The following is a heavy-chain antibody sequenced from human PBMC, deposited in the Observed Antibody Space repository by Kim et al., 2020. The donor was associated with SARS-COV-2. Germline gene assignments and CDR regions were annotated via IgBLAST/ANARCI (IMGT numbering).Heavy chain of an antibody. J-gene: IGHJ4*02. CDR2: IYYSGST. Sequence: SETLSLTCTVSGGSISSYYWSWIRQPPGKGLEWIGYIYYSGSTNYNPSLKSRVTISVDTSKNQFSLKLSSVIAADTAVYYCARDGGYSYGYDYWGQGTLVTVSS. V-gene: IGHV4-59*12. CDR1: GGSISSYY. D-gene: IGHD5-18*01. CDR3: ARDGGYSYGYDY.